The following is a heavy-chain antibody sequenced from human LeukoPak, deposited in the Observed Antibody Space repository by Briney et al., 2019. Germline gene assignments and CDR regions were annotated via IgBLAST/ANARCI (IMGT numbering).Heavy chain of an antibody. Sequence: SETLSLSCTASGCTFSSYYWSWIRQPPGKGLEWIGYIYYSGSTKYNPSLKSRVTISVDTSKNQFSLKLSSVTAADTAVYYCARALHSSSWSQFDYWGQGTLVTVSS. J-gene: IGHJ4*02. CDR3: ARALHSSSWSQFDY. V-gene: IGHV4-59*01. D-gene: IGHD6-13*01. CDR1: GCTFSSYY. CDR2: IYYSGST.